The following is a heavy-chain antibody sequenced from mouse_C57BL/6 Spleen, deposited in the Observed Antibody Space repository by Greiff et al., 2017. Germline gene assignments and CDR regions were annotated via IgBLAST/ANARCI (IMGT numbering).Heavy chain of an antibody. J-gene: IGHJ3*01. CDR2: IDPSDSET. CDR3: AKSDSSGYLFAY. Sequence: QVQLQQPGAELVRPGSSVKLSCKASGYTFTSYWMHWVKQRPIQGLEWIGNIDPSDSETHYNQKFKDKATLTVDKSSSTAYMQLSSLTSADSAVYYGAKSDSSGYLFAYWGQGTLVTVSA. V-gene: IGHV1-52*01. D-gene: IGHD3-2*02. CDR1: GYTFTSYW.